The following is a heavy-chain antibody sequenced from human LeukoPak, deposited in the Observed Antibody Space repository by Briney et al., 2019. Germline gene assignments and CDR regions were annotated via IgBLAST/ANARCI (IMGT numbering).Heavy chain of an antibody. V-gene: IGHV1-69*05. CDR2: IIPIFGTA. J-gene: IGHJ4*02. D-gene: IGHD3-9*01. CDR3: ARDHYDILTGYYLGIFDY. CDR1: GGTFSSYA. Sequence: GASVKVSCKASGGTFSSYAISWVRQAPGQGLEWMGRIIPIFGTANHAQKFQGRVTITTDESTSTAYMELSSLRSEDTAVYYCARDHYDILTGYYLGIFDYWGQGTLVTVSS.